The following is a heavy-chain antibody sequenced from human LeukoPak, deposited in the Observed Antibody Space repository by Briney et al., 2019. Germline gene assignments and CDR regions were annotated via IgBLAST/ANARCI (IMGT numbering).Heavy chain of an antibody. V-gene: IGHV3-20*04. CDR2: INWNGGST. D-gene: IGHD6-13*01. CDR3: ARLSSSWYYYYYMDV. CDR1: GFTFDDYG. Sequence: GGSLRLSCAASGFTFDDYGMSWVRQAPGKGLEWVSGINWNGGSTGYADSVKGRFTISRDNAKNSLYLQMNSLRAEDTALYYCARLSSSWYYYYYMDVWGKGTTVTVSS. J-gene: IGHJ6*03.